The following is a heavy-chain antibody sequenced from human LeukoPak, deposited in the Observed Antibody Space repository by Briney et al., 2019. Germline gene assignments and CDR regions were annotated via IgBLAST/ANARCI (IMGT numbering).Heavy chain of an antibody. CDR1: GGTFSSYA. CDR3: ARDGHSGYDFIY. V-gene: IGHV1-69*13. J-gene: IGHJ4*02. D-gene: IGHD5-12*01. Sequence: ASVKVSXKASGGTFSSYAISWVRQAPGQGLEWMGGIIPIFGTANYAQKFQGRVTITADESTSTAYMELSSLRSEDTAVYYCARDGHSGYDFIYWGQGTLVTVSS. CDR2: IIPIFGTA.